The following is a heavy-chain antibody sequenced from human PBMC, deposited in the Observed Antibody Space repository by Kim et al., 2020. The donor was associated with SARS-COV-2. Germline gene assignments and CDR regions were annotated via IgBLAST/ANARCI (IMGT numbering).Heavy chain of an antibody. V-gene: IGHV5-51*01. CDR3: ARHNEGRDLYSYDSSGWYGPKYGEHWFDP. D-gene: IGHD3-22*01. Sequence: GESLKISCKGSGYSFTSYWIGWVRQMPGKGLEWMGIIYPGDSDTRYSPSFQGQVTISADKSISTAYLQWSSLKASDTAMYYCARHNEGRDLYSYDSSGWYGPKYGEHWFDPWGQGTLVTVSS. J-gene: IGHJ5*02. CDR1: GYSFTSYW. CDR2: IYPGDSDT.